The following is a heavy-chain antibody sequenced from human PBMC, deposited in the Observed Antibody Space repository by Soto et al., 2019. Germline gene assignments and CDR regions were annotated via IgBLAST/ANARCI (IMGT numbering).Heavy chain of an antibody. Sequence: EVQLAESGGGLVQPGGSLRLSCAASGFTFSDHYMDWVRQAPGKGLEWVGRSRDKVHSHTTEYAASVKGRFTISRGDSENSLYLRMNSPTPEDTAVYYCARGVVSTGYFDYWGQGTLVTVSS. D-gene: IGHD5-12*01. V-gene: IGHV3-72*01. CDR2: SRDKVHSHTT. CDR3: ARGVVSTGYFDY. CDR1: GFTFSDHY. J-gene: IGHJ4*02.